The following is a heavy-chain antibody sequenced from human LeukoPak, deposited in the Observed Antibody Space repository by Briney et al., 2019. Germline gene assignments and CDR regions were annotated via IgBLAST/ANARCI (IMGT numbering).Heavy chain of an antibody. V-gene: IGHV3-15*01. D-gene: IGHD1-26*01. Sequence: KPGGSLRLSCAASGFTLSNAYMSWVRQAPGKGLEWVGRIKNKTNGGTTDYAAPVKGRFTISRDDSKTTLYLQMNSLKTEDTAVYYCTTTIVGVTTWFDPWGQGTLVTVSS. J-gene: IGHJ5*02. CDR3: TTTIVGVTTWFDP. CDR1: GFTLSNAY. CDR2: IKNKTNGGTT.